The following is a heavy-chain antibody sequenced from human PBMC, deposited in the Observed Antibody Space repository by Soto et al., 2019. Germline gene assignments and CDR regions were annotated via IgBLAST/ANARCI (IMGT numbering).Heavy chain of an antibody. CDR2: IIPIFGTA. V-gene: IGHV1-69*01. CDR3: TSSQDWQLGGGMDV. CDR1: GGTFSSYA. J-gene: IGHJ6*02. D-gene: IGHD6-6*01. Sequence: QVQLVQSGAEVKKPGSSVKVSCKASGGTFSSYAISWVRQAPGPGLEWMGGIIPIFGTANYAQKFQGRVTITADESTSTGYMELSSLRSEDTAVYYCTSSQDWQLGGGMDVWGQVTTVTVSS.